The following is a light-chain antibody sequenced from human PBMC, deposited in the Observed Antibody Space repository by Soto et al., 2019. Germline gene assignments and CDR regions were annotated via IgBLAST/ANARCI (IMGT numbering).Light chain of an antibody. J-gene: IGLJ1*01. CDR1: SSNIGAPYD. CDR2: GST. Sequence: QTVVTQPPSVSGAPGQRVTISCTGSSSNIGAPYDVHWYQHLPGRAPKLLIYGSTNRPSGVPDRFSGSKSGTSASLAITGLQAGDEADYYCQSYDSSLSGYIFGPGTKLTVL. V-gene: IGLV1-40*01. CDR3: QSYDSSLSGYI.